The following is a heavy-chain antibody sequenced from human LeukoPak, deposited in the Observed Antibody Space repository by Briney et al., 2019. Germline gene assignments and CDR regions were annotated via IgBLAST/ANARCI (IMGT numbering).Heavy chain of an antibody. CDR3: ARVTGWNYYGSGSYNWFDL. D-gene: IGHD3-10*01. V-gene: IGHV3-11*04. CDR1: GLTFSDYY. CDR2: ISSSGSTI. Sequence: KTGGSLRLSCAASGLTFSDYYMSWIRQAPGKGLEWVSYISSSGSTIYYADSVKGRFTISRDNSKNTLCLQMNSLRAEDTAVYYCARVTGWNYYGSGSYNWFDLWGQGTLVTVSS. J-gene: IGHJ5*02.